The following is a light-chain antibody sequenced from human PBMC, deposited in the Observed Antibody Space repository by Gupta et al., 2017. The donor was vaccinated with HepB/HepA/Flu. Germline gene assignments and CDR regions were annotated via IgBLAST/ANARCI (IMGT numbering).Light chain of an antibody. J-gene: IGKJ1*01. CDR1: QSISSY. Sequence: DSQMTQSPSSLSACLGDRVTITCRVSQSISSYLNWYQQKPGKAPKLLIYAASRVKSGVPSRFSGSGSGTDFTLTISRRQPEDFANYYCQQRDNTQWPFGQGTKVETK. CDR3: QQRDNTQWP. V-gene: IGKV1-39*01. CDR2: AAS.